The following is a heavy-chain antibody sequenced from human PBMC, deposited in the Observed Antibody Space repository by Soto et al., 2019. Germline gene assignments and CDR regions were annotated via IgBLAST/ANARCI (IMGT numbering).Heavy chain of an antibody. CDR2: IYYSGST. CDR3: ARTGAVAGTGKTFDA. D-gene: IGHD6-13*01. J-gene: IGHJ3*01. Sequence: SETLSLTCTFSGGSISSYYWSWIRQPPGKGLEWIGTIYYSGSTYYNPSLKSRVSLSVDTSKNQFSLKLSSVTAADTAVYYCARTGAVAGTGKTFDAWGQGTMVTVSS. CDR1: GGSISSYY. V-gene: IGHV4-39*01.